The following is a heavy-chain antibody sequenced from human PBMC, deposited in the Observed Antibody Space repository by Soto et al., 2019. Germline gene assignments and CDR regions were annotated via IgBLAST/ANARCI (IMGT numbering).Heavy chain of an antibody. J-gene: IGHJ6*02. V-gene: IGHV1-69*01. CDR2: IIPIFGTA. CDR1: GGTFSSYA. D-gene: IGHD6-6*01. CDR3: ARDGQLRIAARPGVWGKTSNRAYGMDV. Sequence: QVQLVQSGAEVKKPGSSVKVSCKASGGTFSSYAISWVRQAPGQGLEWMGGIIPIFGTANYAQKFQGRVTITADESRGTAYRELSTLSSEGTALYYGARDGQLRIAARPGVWGKTSNRAYGMDVWGQGTTVPVSS.